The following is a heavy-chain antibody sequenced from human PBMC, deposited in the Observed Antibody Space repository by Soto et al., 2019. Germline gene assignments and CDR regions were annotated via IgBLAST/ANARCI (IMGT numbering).Heavy chain of an antibody. J-gene: IGHJ5*02. Sequence: QLQLQESGPGLVKPSETLSLTCTVSGGSISSSTYFWGWIRQPPGKGLEWIGNIYYSGSTYYHPSLKRRASIAADPSTHQFSLKLTSVTAADTAVYYCTNSNWFDPWGPGNLVTVPS. CDR2: IYYSGST. CDR1: GGSISSSTYF. D-gene: IGHD3-10*01. CDR3: TNSNWFDP. V-gene: IGHV4-39*01.